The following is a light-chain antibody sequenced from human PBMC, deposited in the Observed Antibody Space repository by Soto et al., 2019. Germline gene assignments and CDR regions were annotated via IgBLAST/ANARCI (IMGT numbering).Light chain of an antibody. CDR1: SSNIGAGYD. J-gene: IGLJ2*01. CDR2: GNS. V-gene: IGLV1-40*01. Sequence: QSVLTQPPSVSGAPGQRVTISCTGSSSNIGAGYDVHWYQQLPGTAPKPLIYGNSNRPSGVPDRFSGSKSGTSASLAITGLQAEDEADYSCQSYDSSLSGLDVVFGGGTKLTVL. CDR3: QSYDSSLSGLDVV.